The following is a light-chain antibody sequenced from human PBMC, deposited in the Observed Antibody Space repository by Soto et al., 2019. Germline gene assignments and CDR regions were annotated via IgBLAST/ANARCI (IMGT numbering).Light chain of an antibody. CDR2: GAT. V-gene: IGKV3-20*01. CDR1: QSVSSRN. J-gene: IGKJ1*01. Sequence: EIVLTQSPGTLSLSPVERATLSCRASQSVSSRNIAWYQEKPGQTPRLLIYGATSRATGIPDRFSGSGSGTDFTLTISRLEPEDFAVYYCQQYGSSFYWTFGQGTKV. CDR3: QQYGSSFYWT.